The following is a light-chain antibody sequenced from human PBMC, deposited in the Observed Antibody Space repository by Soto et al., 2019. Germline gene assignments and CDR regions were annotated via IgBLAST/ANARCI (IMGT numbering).Light chain of an antibody. CDR3: SSYTRSSTYL. J-gene: IGLJ1*01. CDR2: EVS. V-gene: IGLV2-14*03. Sequence: QSALTQPASVSGSPGQSITISCTGTSSDVGAYNYVSWYQQHPDKAPKLMIYEVSHRPSGVSGRFSGSKSANTASLTISGLHTEDEADYYCSSYTRSSTYLFGSGTKVTVL. CDR1: SSDVGAYNY.